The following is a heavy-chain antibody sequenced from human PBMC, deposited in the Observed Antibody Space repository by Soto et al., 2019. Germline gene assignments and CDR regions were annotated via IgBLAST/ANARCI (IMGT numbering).Heavy chain of an antibody. CDR1: GTSIRGYY. Sequence: PSGALSVTCSVSGTSIRGYYWTWIRQPPGKGLEWIGYIYYTGTTKYNPSLKSRVTISVDTSKNQFSLRLNSVTAADTAVYYCAREVSSFGSNHFDSWGQGALVTVSS. J-gene: IGHJ4*02. V-gene: IGHV4-59*01. CDR2: IYYTGTT. D-gene: IGHD3-10*01. CDR3: AREVSSFGSNHFDS.